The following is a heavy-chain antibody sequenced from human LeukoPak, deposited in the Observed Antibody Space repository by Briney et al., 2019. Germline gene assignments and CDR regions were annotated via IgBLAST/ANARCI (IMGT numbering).Heavy chain of an antibody. V-gene: IGHV4-59*08. CDR2: IYYSGST. J-gene: IGHJ3*02. Sequence: PSETLSLTCTVSDGSISTYYWSWIRQPPGKGLEWIGYIYYSGSTNYNPSLKSRVTISVDTSKNQFSLKLSPVTAADTAVYYCARHLYYYGSGSDHDAFDIWGQGTMVTVSS. D-gene: IGHD3-10*01. CDR3: ARHLYYYGSGSDHDAFDI. CDR1: DGSISTYY.